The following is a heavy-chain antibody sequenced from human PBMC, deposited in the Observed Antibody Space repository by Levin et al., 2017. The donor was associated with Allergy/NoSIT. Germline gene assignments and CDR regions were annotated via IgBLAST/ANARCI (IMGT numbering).Heavy chain of an antibody. Sequence: PSETLSLTCTVSGGSISSYYWSWMRQPPGKGLEWIGYIYYSGSTNYNPSLKSRVTISVDTSKNQFSLKLSSVTAADTAVYYCARHYYYGSGSYPALFDYWGQGTLVTVSS. CDR2: IYYSGST. V-gene: IGHV4-59*08. CDR1: GGSISSYY. CDR3: ARHYYYGSGSYPALFDY. J-gene: IGHJ4*02. D-gene: IGHD3-10*01.